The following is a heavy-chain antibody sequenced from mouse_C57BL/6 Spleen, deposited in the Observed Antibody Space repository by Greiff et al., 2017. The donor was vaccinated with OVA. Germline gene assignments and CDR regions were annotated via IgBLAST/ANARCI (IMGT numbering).Heavy chain of an antibody. CDR2: SRNKANDYTT. CDR1: GFTFSDFY. J-gene: IGHJ4*01. Sequence: EVQGVESGGGLVQSGRSLRLSCATSGFTFSDFYMEWVRQAPGKGLEWIAASRNKANDYTTEYSASVKGRFIVSRDTSQSILYLQMNALRAEDTAIYYCASDGEPYYYGSSWDAMDYWGQGTSVTVSS. D-gene: IGHD1-1*01. CDR3: ASDGEPYYYGSSWDAMDY. V-gene: IGHV7-1*01.